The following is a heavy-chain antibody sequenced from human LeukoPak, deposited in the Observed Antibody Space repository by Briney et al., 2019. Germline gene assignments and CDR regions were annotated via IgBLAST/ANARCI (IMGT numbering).Heavy chain of an antibody. CDR1: GFIFDDYG. Sequence: GAPSLSCAASGFIFDDYGMSWVRQARGKGLEVVCGINWNGGSTGYADSVKGRFTISRDNAKNSLSLQMHSLRAEDTALYYCARSVAASRDYWGQGTLVTVSS. J-gene: IGHJ4*02. CDR3: ARSVAASRDY. CDR2: INWNGGST. D-gene: IGHD2-15*01. V-gene: IGHV3-20*04.